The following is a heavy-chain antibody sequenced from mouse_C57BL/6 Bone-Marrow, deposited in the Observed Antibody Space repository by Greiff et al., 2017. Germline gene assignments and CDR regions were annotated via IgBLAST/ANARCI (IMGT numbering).Heavy chain of an antibody. V-gene: IGHV3-6*01. CDR1: GYSITSGYY. Sequence: EVKLEESGPGLVKPSQSLSLTCSVTGYSITSGYYWNWIRQFPGNKLEWMGYISYDGSNNYNPSLKNRISITRDTSKNQFFLKLNSVTTEDTATYYCARELTGRNWGQGTTLTVSS. J-gene: IGHJ2*01. CDR3: ARELTGRN. D-gene: IGHD4-1*01. CDR2: ISYDGSN.